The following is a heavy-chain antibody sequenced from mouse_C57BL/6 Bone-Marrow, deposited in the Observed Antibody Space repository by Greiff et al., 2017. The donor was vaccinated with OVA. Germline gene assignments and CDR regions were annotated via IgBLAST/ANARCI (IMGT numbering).Heavy chain of an antibody. D-gene: IGHD1-1*01. V-gene: IGHV1-82*01. CDR1: GYAFSSSW. CDR2: IYPGDGDT. CDR3: AIILPNYYGSSYWYFDV. J-gene: IGHJ1*03. Sequence: VQLQQSGPELVKPGASVKISCKASGYAFSSSWMNWVKQRHGKGLEWIGRIYPGDGDTNYNGKFKDKATLTADKYSSTAYMQLSILTSEDSAVYFCAIILPNYYGSSYWYFDVWGTGTTLTVSS.